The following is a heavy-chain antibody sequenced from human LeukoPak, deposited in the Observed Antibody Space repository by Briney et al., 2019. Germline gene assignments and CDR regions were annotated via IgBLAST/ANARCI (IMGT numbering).Heavy chain of an antibody. CDR3: AREDRQGGYSGYDDY. CDR1: GGTFSSYA. CDR2: IIPILGIA. D-gene: IGHD5-12*01. Sequence: GASVKVSCKASGGTFSSYAISWVRQAPGQGLEWMGRIIPILGIANYAQKFQGRVTITADKSTSTAYMELSSLRSEDTAVYYCAREDRQGGYSGYDDYWGQGTLVTVSS. J-gene: IGHJ4*02. V-gene: IGHV1-69*04.